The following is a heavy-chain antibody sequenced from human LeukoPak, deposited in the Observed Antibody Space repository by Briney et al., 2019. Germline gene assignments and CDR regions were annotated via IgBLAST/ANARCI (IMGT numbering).Heavy chain of an antibody. D-gene: IGHD3-22*01. V-gene: IGHV3-7*04. CDR2: INQDGSER. Sequence: PGGSLRLSCATSGFYFESYAMSWVRQAPGKGLEWVANINQDGSERYYVDSVKGRFTISRDNAKNALYLQMSSLRAEDTAVYFCARGVTSYYDSSAYYWGQGTLVTVSS. J-gene: IGHJ4*02. CDR3: ARGVTSYYDSSAYY. CDR1: GFYFESYA.